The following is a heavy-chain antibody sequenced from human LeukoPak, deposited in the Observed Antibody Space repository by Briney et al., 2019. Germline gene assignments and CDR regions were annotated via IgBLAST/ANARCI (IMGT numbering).Heavy chain of an antibody. CDR2: IYYSGST. J-gene: IGHJ3*02. CDR3: ARDLPGSNDAFDI. V-gene: IGHV4-34*09. CDR1: GGSFSGYY. Sequence: SETLSLTCAVYGGSFSGYYWSWIRQPPGKGLEWIGYIYYSGSTYYNPSLKSRVTISVDTSKNQFSLKLSSVTAADTAVYYCARDLPGSNDAFDIWGQGTMVTGSS.